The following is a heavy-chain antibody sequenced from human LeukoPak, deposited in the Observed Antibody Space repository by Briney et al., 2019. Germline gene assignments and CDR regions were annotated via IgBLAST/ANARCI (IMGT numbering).Heavy chain of an antibody. D-gene: IGHD5-18*01. V-gene: IGHV1-8*01. CDR1: GYTFTSYD. CDR2: MNPNSGNT. CDR3: ARAATAMAYDAFDI. Sequence: ASVKVSCKASGYTFTSYDINWVRQATGQGLEWMGWMNPNSGNTGYAQKFQGRVTMTRNTSISTAYMELSSLRSEDTAVYYCARAATAMAYDAFDIWGQGTMVTVSS. J-gene: IGHJ3*02.